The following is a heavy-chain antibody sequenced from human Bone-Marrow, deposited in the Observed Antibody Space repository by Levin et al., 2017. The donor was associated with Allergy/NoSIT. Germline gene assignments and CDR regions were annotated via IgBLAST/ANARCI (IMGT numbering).Heavy chain of an antibody. V-gene: IGHV3-53*01. CDR2: SYSGGST. Sequence: PGGSLRLSCAGFGFSVANSFMSWVRQAPGKGLEWVSLSYSGGSTEYADSVKGRFTISRDNSKNTVHLEMTSLRAEDTAVYYCARGPEATYDGMDVWGQGTTVTVSS. CDR1: GFSVANSF. CDR3: ARGPEATYDGMDV. J-gene: IGHJ6*02.